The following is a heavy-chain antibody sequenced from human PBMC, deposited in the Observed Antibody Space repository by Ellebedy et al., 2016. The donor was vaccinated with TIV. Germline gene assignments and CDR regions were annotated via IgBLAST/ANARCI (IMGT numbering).Heavy chain of an antibody. J-gene: IGHJ4*02. V-gene: IGHV3-48*01. Sequence: PGGSLRLSCAASGFSVSTNYMNWVRQAPGNGLEWVSFFSGISRSMYYADSVKGRFTIYRDNDKNSLYLQMNSLRAEDTAVYYCARGTGTTSFVLNYWGQGALVTVSS. CDR2: FSGISRSM. CDR1: GFSVSTNY. D-gene: IGHD1-1*01. CDR3: ARGTGTTSFVLNY.